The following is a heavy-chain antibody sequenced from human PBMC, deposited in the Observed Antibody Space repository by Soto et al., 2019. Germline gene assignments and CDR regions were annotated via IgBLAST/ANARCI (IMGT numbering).Heavy chain of an antibody. J-gene: IGHJ5*02. CDR2: ISYDGSNK. CDR1: GFTFSSYG. CDR3: AKGEAPHH. V-gene: IGHV3-30*18. Sequence: QVQLVESGGGVVQPGRSLRLSCAASGFTFSSYGMHWVRQAPGKGLEWVAVISYDGSNKYYADSVKGRFTISRDNSKNTLYLQMNSLRAEDTAVYYCAKGEAPHHWGQGTMVTVS.